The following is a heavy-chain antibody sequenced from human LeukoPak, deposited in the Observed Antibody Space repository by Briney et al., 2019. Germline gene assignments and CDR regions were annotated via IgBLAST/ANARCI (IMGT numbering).Heavy chain of an antibody. J-gene: IGHJ4*02. D-gene: IGHD1-26*01. CDR2: IKSKTDGGTT. Sequence: GGSLRLSCAASGFTFSNAWMSWVRQAPGQGLEWVGLIKSKTDGGTTDYAAPVKGRFTISRDDSKNTLYLQMNSLKTEDTAVYYCTTDYEWELPDYWGQGTLVTVSS. CDR1: GFTFSNAW. V-gene: IGHV3-15*01. CDR3: TTDYEWELPDY.